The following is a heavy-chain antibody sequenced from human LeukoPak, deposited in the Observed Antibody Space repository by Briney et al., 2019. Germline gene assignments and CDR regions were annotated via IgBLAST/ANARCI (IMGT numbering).Heavy chain of an antibody. V-gene: IGHV1-69*13. Sequence: SVKLSCKASGGTFSSYSISWVRQAPGQGLEWMGDIIPIFGTANYAQKLHGSVTITADESTSTAYMELSSLRSEDTAVYYCAREPRLLQDAFDIWGQGTMVTVSS. J-gene: IGHJ3*02. CDR2: IIPIFGTA. CDR1: GGTFSSYS. D-gene: IGHD2-15*01. CDR3: AREPRLLQDAFDI.